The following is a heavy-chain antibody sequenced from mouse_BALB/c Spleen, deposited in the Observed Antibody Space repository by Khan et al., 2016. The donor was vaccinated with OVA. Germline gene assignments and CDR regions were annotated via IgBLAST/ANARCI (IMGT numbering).Heavy chain of an antibody. V-gene: IGHV1S135*01. CDR3: TRHGYVAWFTY. D-gene: IGHD2-2*01. Sequence: VQLQQSGPELMKPGASVKISCKASGYSFTNYYIHWVIQSHGKSLEWIGYIDPFSGGTTYNQKFKDKATLTVDKSSSTAYIHLSNLTSEDSAVYYGTRHGYVAWFTYWGQGTLVTVSA. CDR1: GYSFTNYY. CDR2: IDPFSGGT. J-gene: IGHJ3*01.